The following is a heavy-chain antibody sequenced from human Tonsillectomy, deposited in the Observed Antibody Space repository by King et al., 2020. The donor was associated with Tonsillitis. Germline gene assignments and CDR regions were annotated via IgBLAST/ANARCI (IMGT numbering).Heavy chain of an antibody. CDR3: ARNLRPAGLYYYGMDV. D-gene: IGHD1-14*01. CDR1: GFTFDDYT. Sequence: VQLVESGGGVVQPGGSLRLSCSASGFTFDDYTMHWVRQASGKGLEWVSLISWDGGSTYYADTVKGRFTISRDNRKNFRYLQMNSLRTEDTALYYCARNLRPAGLYYYGMDVWGQGTTVTVSS. J-gene: IGHJ6*01. CDR2: ISWDGGST. V-gene: IGHV3-43*01.